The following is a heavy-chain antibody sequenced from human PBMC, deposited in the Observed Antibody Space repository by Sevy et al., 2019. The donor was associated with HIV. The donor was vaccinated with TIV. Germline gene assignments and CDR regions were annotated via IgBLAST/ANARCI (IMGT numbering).Heavy chain of an antibody. CDR1: GFTFSSYA. CDR3: AKVWCLPVTVYYFDY. D-gene: IGHD2-21*02. Sequence: GGSLRLSCAASGFTFSSYAMSWVRQAPGKGLEWVSAISGSGGSTYNANSVKGRFTISRDNSKNTLYLQMNSLRAEDTAVYYCAKVWCLPVTVYYFDYWGQGTLVTVSS. J-gene: IGHJ4*02. CDR2: ISGSGGST. V-gene: IGHV3-23*01.